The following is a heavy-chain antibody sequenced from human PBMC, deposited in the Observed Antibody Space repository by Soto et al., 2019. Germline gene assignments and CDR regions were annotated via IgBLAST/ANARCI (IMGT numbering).Heavy chain of an antibody. J-gene: IGHJ4*02. Sequence: QVQLQESGPGLVKPSGTLSLTCAVSGGSISSSNWWSWVRQPPGKGLEWIGEIYHSGSTNYNPSLKSRGPMSVDKSKDQSSLKLSSVTAADTAVYYCARAAMGGSSWPFDYWGQGTLVTVSS. D-gene: IGHD6-13*01. CDR3: ARAAMGGSSWPFDY. V-gene: IGHV4-4*02. CDR1: GGSISSSNW. CDR2: IYHSGST.